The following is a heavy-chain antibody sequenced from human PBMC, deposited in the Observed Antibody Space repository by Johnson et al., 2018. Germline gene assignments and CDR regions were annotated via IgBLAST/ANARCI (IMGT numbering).Heavy chain of an antibody. CDR2: IYPGDSDT. J-gene: IGHJ3*02. CDR1: GYSFTSYW. V-gene: IGHV5-51*03. CDR3: ARRTYYYDSSGYYSPFDS. D-gene: IGHD3-22*01. Sequence: VQLVESGAAVKKPGESLKISCKGSGYSFTSYWIGWVRQMPGKGLEWLGIIYPGDSDTRYSPSFQGQVTISADKSISTAYLQWSSLKASDTALHYCARRTYYYDSSGYYSPFDSWGQGTMVTVSS.